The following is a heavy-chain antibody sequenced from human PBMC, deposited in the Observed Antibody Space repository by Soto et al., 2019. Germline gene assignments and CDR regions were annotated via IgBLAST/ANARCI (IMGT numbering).Heavy chain of an antibody. D-gene: IGHD3-22*01. V-gene: IGHV4-30-4*02. CDR2: IYYSGST. CDR3: ARSDYYDSSGYCSY. J-gene: IGHJ4*02. CDR1: GGSINSGDYY. Sequence: ASEILSLTCTVSGGSINSGDYYWSWIRQPPGKGLEWIGYIYYSGSTNYNPSLKSRVTMSVDTSKNQFSLKLSSVTAADTAVYYCARSDYYDSSGYCSYWGQGTLVTVSS.